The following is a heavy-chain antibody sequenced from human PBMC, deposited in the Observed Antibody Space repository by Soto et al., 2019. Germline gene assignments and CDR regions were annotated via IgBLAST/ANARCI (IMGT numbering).Heavy chain of an antibody. D-gene: IGHD3-16*01. CDR1: GGSIPSYY. CDR3: ARGGTPIDY. CDR2: IYYSGNT. Sequence: SQTLSLTCPVSGGSIPSYYWNRVRQPPGKGLEWIGFIYYSGNTNYNPSLKSRVTISVDKSKNQFSLKLSSVTAADTAVDDCARGGTPIDYWGRGTLVTVSS. J-gene: IGHJ4*02. V-gene: IGHV4-59*12.